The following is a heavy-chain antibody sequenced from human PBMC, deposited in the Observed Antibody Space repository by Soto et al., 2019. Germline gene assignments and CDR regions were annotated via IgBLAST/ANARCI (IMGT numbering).Heavy chain of an antibody. CDR2: ISAYNGNT. D-gene: IGHD4-17*01. Sequence: ASVKVSCKASGYTFTSYGISWVRQAPGQGLEWMGWISAYNGNTNYAQKLQGRVTMTTDTSTSTACMELRSLRSDDTAVYYCARDYNYGPAVFDYWGQGTLVTVSS. J-gene: IGHJ4*02. CDR3: ARDYNYGPAVFDY. CDR1: GYTFTSYG. V-gene: IGHV1-18*01.